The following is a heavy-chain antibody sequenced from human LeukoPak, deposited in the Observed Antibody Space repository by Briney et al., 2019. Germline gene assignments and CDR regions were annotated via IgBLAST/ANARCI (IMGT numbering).Heavy chain of an antibody. D-gene: IGHD2-15*01. Sequence: PSETLSLTCTVPGGSISSGSYYWSWIRQPAGKGLEWIGRIYTSGSTNYNPSLKSRVTISVDTSKNQFSLKLSSVTAADTAVYYCARDIGGWYAAFDIWGQGTMVTVSS. CDR2: IYTSGST. CDR1: GGSISSGSYY. J-gene: IGHJ3*02. CDR3: ARDIGGWYAAFDI. V-gene: IGHV4-61*02.